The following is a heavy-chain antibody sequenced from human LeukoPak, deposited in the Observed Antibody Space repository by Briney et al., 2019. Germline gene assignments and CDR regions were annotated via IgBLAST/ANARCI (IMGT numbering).Heavy chain of an antibody. Sequence: SETLSLTCTVSGGSISSYYWSWIRQPPGKGLEWIGYIYYSGSTNYNPSLKSRVTISVDTSKNQFSLKLSSVTAADTAVYYCARDRGVSALYYYYGMDVWGQGTTVTVSS. D-gene: IGHD3-10*01. CDR3: ARDRGVSALYYYYGMDV. J-gene: IGHJ6*02. CDR2: IYYSGST. CDR1: GGSISSYY. V-gene: IGHV4-59*01.